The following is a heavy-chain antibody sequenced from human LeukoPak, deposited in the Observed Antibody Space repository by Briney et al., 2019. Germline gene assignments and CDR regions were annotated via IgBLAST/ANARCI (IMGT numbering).Heavy chain of an antibody. J-gene: IGHJ5*02. Sequence: GGSLRLSCVASGFTFSSNGMHWVRQAPGKGLEWVAVIWYDGSNKYYADSVKGRFTISRDNAKNSLYLQMNSLRAEDTAIYYCAREVAARRLGSWFDPWGQGTLVTVSS. CDR3: AREVAARRLGSWFDP. CDR1: GFTFSSNG. V-gene: IGHV3-33*01. D-gene: IGHD6-6*01. CDR2: IWYDGSNK.